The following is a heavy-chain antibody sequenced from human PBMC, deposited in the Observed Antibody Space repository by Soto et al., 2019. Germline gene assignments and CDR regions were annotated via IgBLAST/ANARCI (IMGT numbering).Heavy chain of an antibody. CDR2: INAGNGNT. J-gene: IGHJ3*02. V-gene: IGHV1-3*01. CDR3: AGEDRVRRYFDWLSNDAFDI. CDR1: GYTFTSYA. Sequence: ASVKVSCKASGYTFTSYAMHWVRQAPGQRLEWMGWINAGNGNTKYSQKFQGRVTITRDTSASTAYMELSSLRSEDTAVYYCAGEDRVRRYFDWLSNDAFDIWGQGTMVTVSS. D-gene: IGHD3-9*01.